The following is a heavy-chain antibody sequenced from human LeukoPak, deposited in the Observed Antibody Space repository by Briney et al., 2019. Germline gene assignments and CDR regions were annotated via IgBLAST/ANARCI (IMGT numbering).Heavy chain of an antibody. D-gene: IGHD6-19*01. CDR1: GGSIGSTNYY. CDR3: ARIPTNAVPSAHNGFDI. CDR2: IYYSGST. V-gene: IGHV4-39*01. Sequence: SETLSLTCTVSGGSIGSTNYYWGWIRQPPGKGLEWIANIYYSGSTYYNPSLKSRVTISVDTSKNQFSLRLNSVTAADTSIYYCARIPTNAVPSAHNGFDIWGQGTMLTVSS. J-gene: IGHJ3*02.